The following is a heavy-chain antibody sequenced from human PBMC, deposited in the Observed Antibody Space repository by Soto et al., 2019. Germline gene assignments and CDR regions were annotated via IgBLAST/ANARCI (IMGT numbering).Heavy chain of an antibody. CDR3: AKMTSGWYFDY. V-gene: IGHV3-23*01. CDR1: GFTFSSYA. J-gene: IGHJ4*02. Sequence: EVQLLESGGGLVQPGGSLRLSCAASGFTFSSYAMSWVRQAPGKGLEWVSVISGSGDSTYYADSVKGRFTISRDNSKNTLYLQMNSLRSEDTAVYYCAKMTSGWYFDYWGQGTLVTVSS. D-gene: IGHD6-19*01. CDR2: ISGSGDST.